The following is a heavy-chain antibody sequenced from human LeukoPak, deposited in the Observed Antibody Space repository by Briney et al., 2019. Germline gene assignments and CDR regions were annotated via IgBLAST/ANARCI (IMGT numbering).Heavy chain of an antibody. V-gene: IGHV3-48*03. CDR3: ARGPYSSNWYVDY. D-gene: IGHD6-13*01. J-gene: IGHJ4*02. Sequence: QSGGSLRLTCAASGFTISSYEMNWVRLAPGKGLEWISYISRTGNSIYYADSVKGRFTISRDSAKNSLYLQMNSLRAEDTAVYYCARGPYSSNWYVDYWGQGTLVTVAS. CDR2: ISRTGNSI. CDR1: GFTISSYE.